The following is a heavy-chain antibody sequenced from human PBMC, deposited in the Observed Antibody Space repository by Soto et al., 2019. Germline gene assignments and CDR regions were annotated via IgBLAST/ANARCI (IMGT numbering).Heavy chain of an antibody. D-gene: IGHD3-22*01. J-gene: IGHJ4*02. V-gene: IGHV3-48*02. CDR1: GFTFSSYS. Sequence: GGSLRLSCAASGFTFSSYSMNWVRQAPGKGLEWVSYISSSSSTIYYADSVKGRFTISRDNAKNSLYLQMNSLRDEDTAVYYCARDRLISMMSAPYHFDYLGQGTLVTVSA. CDR2: ISSSSSTI. CDR3: ARDRLISMMSAPYHFDY.